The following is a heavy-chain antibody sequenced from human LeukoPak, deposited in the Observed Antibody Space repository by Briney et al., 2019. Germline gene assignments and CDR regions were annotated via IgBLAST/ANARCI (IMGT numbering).Heavy chain of an antibody. Sequence: PSETLSLTCTVSGGSISYYYWSWIRQAPGKPLEWIRYIYSTGSTDYNPSLKNRVTISVDTSKNQFSLKLRSVTPADTAVYYCAKQKGLDPWGQGILVTVSP. CDR2: IYSTGST. V-gene: IGHV4-59*01. CDR3: AKQKGLDP. CDR1: GGSISYYY. J-gene: IGHJ5*02. D-gene: IGHD1/OR15-1a*01.